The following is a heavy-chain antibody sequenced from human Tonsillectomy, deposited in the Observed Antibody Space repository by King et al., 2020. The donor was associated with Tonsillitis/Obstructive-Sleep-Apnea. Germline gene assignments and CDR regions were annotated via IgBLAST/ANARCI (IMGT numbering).Heavy chain of an antibody. CDR2: INPSGGST. J-gene: IGHJ5*02. Sequence: QLVQSGAEVKKPGASVKVSCKASGYTFTSYYMHWVRQAPGQGLEWMGIINPSGGSTSYAQKFQGRVTMTRDTSTSTVYMELSSLRSEDPAVYYCARDREGYCSGCSCYSSGVSWFDPWGQGTLVTVSS. CDR3: ARDREGYCSGCSCYSSGVSWFDP. V-gene: IGHV1-46*01. D-gene: IGHD2-15*01. CDR1: GYTFTSYY.